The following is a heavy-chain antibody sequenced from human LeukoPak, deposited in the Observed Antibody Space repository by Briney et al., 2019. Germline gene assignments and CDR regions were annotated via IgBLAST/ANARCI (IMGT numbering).Heavy chain of an antibody. CDR1: GFTVSSNY. V-gene: IGHV3-66*01. CDR2: IYSGGST. J-gene: IGHJ6*03. CDR3: ARDGIAAYYYYYYMDV. Sequence: GGSLRLSCAASGFTVSSNYMSWVRQAPGKGLEWVSVIYSGGSTYYADSVKGRFTISRDNAKNSLYLQMNSLRAEDTAVYYCARDGIAAYYYYYYMDVWGKGTTVTISS. D-gene: IGHD6-13*01.